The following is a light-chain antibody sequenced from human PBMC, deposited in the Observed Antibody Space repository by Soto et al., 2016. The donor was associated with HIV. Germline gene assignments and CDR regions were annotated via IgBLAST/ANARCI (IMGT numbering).Light chain of an antibody. V-gene: IGLV3-1*01. CDR1: KLGDKY. J-gene: IGLJ3*02. CDR2: QDN. CDR3: QAWDSSTLWV. Sequence: SYELTQPPSVSVSPGQTASITCSGDKLGDKYVCWYQQKPGQSPVLVIYQDNKRPSEIPERFSGSNSGNTATLTISGTQAMDEADYYCQAWDSSTLWVFGGGTKLTVL.